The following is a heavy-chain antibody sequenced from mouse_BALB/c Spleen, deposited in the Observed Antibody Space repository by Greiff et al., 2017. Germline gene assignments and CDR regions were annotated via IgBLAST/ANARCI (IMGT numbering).Heavy chain of an antibody. V-gene: IGHV1-14*01. CDR2: INPYNDGT. J-gene: IGHJ1*01. D-gene: IGHD2-2*01. CDR3: ARMGYDYGYPYFYV. Sequence: VQLQQSGPELVKPGASVKMSCKASGYTFTSYVMHWVKQKPGQGLEWIGYINPYNDGTKYNEKFKGKATLTSDKSSSTAYMELSSLTSEDSAVYYCARMGYDYGYPYFYVWGAGTTVTVSS. CDR1: GYTFTSYV.